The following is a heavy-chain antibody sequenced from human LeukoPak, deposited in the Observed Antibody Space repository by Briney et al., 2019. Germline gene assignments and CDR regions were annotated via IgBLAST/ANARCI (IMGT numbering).Heavy chain of an antibody. V-gene: IGHV1-69*06. CDR2: IIPIFGTA. CDR3: ARGPLDPIVGATKAFDI. J-gene: IGHJ3*02. Sequence: GASVKVSCKASGGTFSSYAISWVRQAPGQGLEWMGGIIPIFGTANYAQKFQGRVTITADKSTSTAYMELSSLRSEDTAVYYCARGPLDPIVGATKAFDIWGQGTMVTVSS. D-gene: IGHD1-26*01. CDR1: GGTFSSYA.